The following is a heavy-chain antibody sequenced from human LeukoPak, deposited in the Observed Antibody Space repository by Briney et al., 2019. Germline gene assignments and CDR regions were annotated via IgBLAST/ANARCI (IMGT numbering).Heavy chain of an antibody. CDR2: IYYSGST. J-gene: IGHJ4*02. CDR3: TRGRGI. CDR1: GGSISSYY. D-gene: IGHD3-10*01. Sequence: SETLSLTCTVSGGSISSYYWSWIRQPPGKGLEWIGYIYYSGSTNYNPSLKSRVTISVDTSKNQFSLKLSSVTAADTAVYYCTRGRGIWGQGTLVTVSS. V-gene: IGHV4-59*01.